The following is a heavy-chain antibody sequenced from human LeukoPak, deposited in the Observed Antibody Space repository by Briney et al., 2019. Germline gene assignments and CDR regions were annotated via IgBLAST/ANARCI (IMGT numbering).Heavy chain of an antibody. V-gene: IGHV4-30-2*01. CDR2: IYHSGST. CDR3: ARLNTAMGYYYGMDV. CDR1: GGSISSGGYS. D-gene: IGHD5-18*01. Sequence: SETLSLTCAVSGGSISSGGYSWSWIRQPPGKGLEWIGYIYHSGSTYYNPSLKSRVTISVDRSKTQFSLKLSSVTAADTAVYYCARLNTAMGYYYGMDVWGQGTTVTVSS. J-gene: IGHJ6*02.